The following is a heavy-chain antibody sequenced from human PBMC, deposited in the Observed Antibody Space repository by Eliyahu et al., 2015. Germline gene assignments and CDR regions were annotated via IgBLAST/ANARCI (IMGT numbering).Heavy chain of an antibody. V-gene: IGHV4-31*03. D-gene: IGHD6-13*01. J-gene: IGHJ4*02. CDR1: GGSISSGGYY. Sequence: QVQLQESGPGLVKPSXTLSLTCTVSGGSISSGGYYWSWIRQHPGKGLEWIGYIYYSGSTYYNPSLKSRVTISVDTSKNQFSLKLSSVTAADTAVYYCATHRREQQLDDYWGQGTLVTVSS. CDR3: ATHRREQQLDDY. CDR2: IYYSGST.